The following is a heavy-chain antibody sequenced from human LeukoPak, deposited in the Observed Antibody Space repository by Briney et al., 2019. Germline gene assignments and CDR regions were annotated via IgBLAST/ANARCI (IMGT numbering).Heavy chain of an antibody. CDR3: AKPRDSGGSWGYDY. J-gene: IGHJ4*02. D-gene: IGHD2-15*01. Sequence: PGGSLRLSCAASGFTFSSYAMSWVLQAPGKGLEWVSGISGSGGSTDYADSVKGRFTISRDNSKNTLYLQMNSLRAEDSAVYYCAKPRDSGGSWGYDYWGQGTLVTVSS. CDR2: ISGSGGST. CDR1: GFTFSSYA. V-gene: IGHV3-23*01.